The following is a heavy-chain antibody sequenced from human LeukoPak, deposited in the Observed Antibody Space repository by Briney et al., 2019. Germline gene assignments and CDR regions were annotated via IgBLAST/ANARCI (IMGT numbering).Heavy chain of an antibody. Sequence: GGSLRLSCAVSGFTSDDHAMHWVRQASGKGLEWVAGIMWRSGSTGYGDSVKGRFTISRDNAKNTLYLQVNNLRAEDTAVYYCARGPNSNWSGLDFWGQGTLLTVSS. CDR1: GFTSDDHA. V-gene: IGHV3-9*02. D-gene: IGHD6-6*01. CDR2: IMWRSGST. CDR3: ARGPNSNWSGLDF. J-gene: IGHJ4*02.